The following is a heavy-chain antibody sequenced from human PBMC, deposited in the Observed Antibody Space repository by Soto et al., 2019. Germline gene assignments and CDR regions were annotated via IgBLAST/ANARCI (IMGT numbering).Heavy chain of an antibody. CDR3: AKGYYDSSGYYLPDFDY. Sequence: GGSLRLSCAASGFTFSSYGMHWVRQAPGKGLEWVAVISYDGSNKYYADSVKGRFTISRDNSKNTLYLQMNSLRAEDTAVYYCAKGYYDSSGYYLPDFDYWGQGTLVTVSS. CDR1: GFTFSSYG. V-gene: IGHV3-30*18. J-gene: IGHJ4*02. CDR2: ISYDGSNK. D-gene: IGHD3-22*01.